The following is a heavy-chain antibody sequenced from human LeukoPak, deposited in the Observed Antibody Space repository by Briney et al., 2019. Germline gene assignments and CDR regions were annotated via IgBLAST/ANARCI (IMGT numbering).Heavy chain of an antibody. CDR2: ISGGGDST. V-gene: IGHV3-23*01. CDR1: GFTFSSYA. D-gene: IGHD3-16*02. CDR3: AKDSLISFRGAWSQSDS. J-gene: IGHJ4*02. Sequence: GGSLRLSCAASGFTFSSYAMSWVRQAPGKGLEWVSAISGGGDSTYYVDSVKGRFTISRDNSKNTLYLQMNSLRAEDTAAYYCAKDSLISFRGAWSQSDSWGQGTLVTVSS.